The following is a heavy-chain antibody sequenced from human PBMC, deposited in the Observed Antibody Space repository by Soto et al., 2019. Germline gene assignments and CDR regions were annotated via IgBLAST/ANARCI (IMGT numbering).Heavy chain of an antibody. CDR3: AREIVESGNLVDSGPHYYSYGMDV. J-gene: IGHJ6*02. CDR2: IIPIFGTA. CDR1: GGTFSSYA. Sequence: SVKVSCKASGGTFSSYAISWVRQAPGQGLEWMGGIIPIFGTANYAQKFQGRVTITADESTSTAYMELSSLRSEDTAVYYCAREIVESGNLVDSGPHYYSYGMDVWGQGTTVNVSS. D-gene: IGHD3-10*01. V-gene: IGHV1-69*13.